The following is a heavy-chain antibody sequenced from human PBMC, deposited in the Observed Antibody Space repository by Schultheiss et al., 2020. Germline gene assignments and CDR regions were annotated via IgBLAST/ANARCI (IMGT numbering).Heavy chain of an antibody. D-gene: IGHD3-3*01. V-gene: IGHV3-9*01. Sequence: GGSLRLSCAASGFTFDDYAMHWVRQAPGKGLEWVSGISWNSGSIGYADSVKGRFTISRDNAKNSLYLQMNSLRAEDTALYYCAKEYDVDGFDIWGQGTMVTVSS. J-gene: IGHJ3*02. CDR2: ISWNSGSI. CDR1: GFTFDDYA. CDR3: AKEYDVDGFDI.